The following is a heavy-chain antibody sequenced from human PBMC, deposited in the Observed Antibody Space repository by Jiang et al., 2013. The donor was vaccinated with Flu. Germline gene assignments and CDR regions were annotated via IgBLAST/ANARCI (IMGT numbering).Heavy chain of an antibody. J-gene: IGHJ5*02. CDR2: IDPDSAAT. Sequence: GAEVKKPGASVKVSCKASGYTFTGQYLHWVRQAPGQGLEWMGWIDPDSAATNYAQKFQGRVTMTRDTFINTAYMELSRLTSDDTAVYYCARALIKWFDPWGQGTLVTVSS. V-gene: IGHV1-2*02. CDR3: ARALIKWFDP. CDR1: GYTFTGQY.